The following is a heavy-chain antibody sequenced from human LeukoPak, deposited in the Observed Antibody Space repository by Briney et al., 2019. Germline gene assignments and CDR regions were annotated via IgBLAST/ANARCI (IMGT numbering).Heavy chain of an antibody. CDR3: ARDDCSSPSCYGY. CDR2: IWNDGSKE. Sequence: GGSLRLSCAVSGFNFRFYGMHWVRQAPGKGLECVAVIWNDGSKESYADSVKGRFTISRDNSMNTLYLQMNSLRVEDTAVYYCARDDCSSPSCYGYWGQGTLVTVSS. J-gene: IGHJ4*02. D-gene: IGHD2-2*01. CDR1: GFNFRFYG. V-gene: IGHV3-33*01.